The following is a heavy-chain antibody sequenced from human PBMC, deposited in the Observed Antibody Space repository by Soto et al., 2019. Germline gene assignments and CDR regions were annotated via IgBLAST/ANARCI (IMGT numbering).Heavy chain of an antibody. V-gene: IGHV1-46*01. D-gene: IGHD6-19*01. Sequence: QVHLVQSGAEVKKPGASVNVSCQASGSITNHHMHWVRQAPGQGLEWMGIFNPSGLSTPYARKFQGRVTITRDTSTSTVYMELSSLTSEDTAVYFCAKVTHRGPIAVAGPLGSWGQGTLVIVSS. CDR2: FNPSGLST. J-gene: IGHJ4*02. CDR1: GSITNHH. CDR3: AKVTHRGPIAVAGPLGS.